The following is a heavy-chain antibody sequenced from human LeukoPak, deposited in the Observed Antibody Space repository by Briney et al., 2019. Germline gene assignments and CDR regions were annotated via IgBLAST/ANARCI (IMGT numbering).Heavy chain of an antibody. CDR1: GHTFTGYY. D-gene: IGHD2-15*01. CDR2: INPNSGGT. Sequence: ASVKVSCKASGHTFTGYYIHWVRQVPGQGLEWMGWINPNSGGTNSAQRFQGRVTMTWDTSITTAYMELSRLRSDDTAVYYCARDRYCSGGSCHWIYIDYWGQGTLVTVSS. CDR3: ARDRYCSGGSCHWIYIDY. J-gene: IGHJ4*02. V-gene: IGHV1-2*02.